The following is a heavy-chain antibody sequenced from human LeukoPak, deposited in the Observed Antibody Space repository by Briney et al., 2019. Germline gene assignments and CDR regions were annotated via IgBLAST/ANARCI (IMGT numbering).Heavy chain of an antibody. Sequence: GGSLRLSCAASGFTFSSYAMHWVRQAPGKGLEYVSAISSNGGSTYYANSVKGRFTISRDNSKNTLYLQMGSLRAEDMAVYYCARQWQEWELSQGYPYYFDYWGQGTLVTVSS. V-gene: IGHV3-64*01. D-gene: IGHD1-26*01. CDR1: GFTFSSYA. J-gene: IGHJ4*02. CDR3: ARQWQEWELSQGYPYYFDY. CDR2: ISSNGGST.